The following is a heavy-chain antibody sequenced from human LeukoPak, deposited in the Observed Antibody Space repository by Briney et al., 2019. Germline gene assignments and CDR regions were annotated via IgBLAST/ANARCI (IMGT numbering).Heavy chain of an antibody. CDR3: ARVDRDSSSWTFDY. CDR2: ISSSSYI. J-gene: IGHJ4*02. D-gene: IGHD6-13*01. V-gene: IGHV3-21*01. CDR1: GFTFSSYS. Sequence: GGSLRLSCAASGFTFSSYSMNWVRQAPGKGLEWVSSISSSSYIYYADSVKGRFTISRDNAKNSLYLQMNSLGAEDTAVYYCARVDRDSSSWTFDYWGQGTLVTVSS.